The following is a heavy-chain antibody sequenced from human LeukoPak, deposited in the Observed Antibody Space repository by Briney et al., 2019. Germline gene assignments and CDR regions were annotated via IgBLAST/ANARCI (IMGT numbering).Heavy chain of an antibody. CDR1: GYTLTELS. V-gene: IGHV1-24*01. CDR3: ATGHRPYGDYFNWFDP. CDR2: FDPEDGET. Sequence: GASVKVSCKVSGYTLTELSMHWVRQAPGKGLEWMGGFDPEDGETIYAQKFQGRVTMTEDTSTDTAYMELSSLRSEDTAVYYCATGHRPYGDYFNWFDPWGQGTLVTVSS. J-gene: IGHJ5*02. D-gene: IGHD4-17*01.